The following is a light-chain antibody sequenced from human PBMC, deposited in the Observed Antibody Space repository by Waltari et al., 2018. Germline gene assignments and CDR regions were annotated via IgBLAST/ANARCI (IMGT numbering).Light chain of an antibody. V-gene: IGKV1-5*03. CDR3: QQYSGNSRT. J-gene: IGKJ3*01. Sequence: DIQMTQSPSTLSASVGDRVTITCRASESISTWLAWYQQKPGKAPKFLIYKASNLENGVPSRFRGRGSGTEFTLTITSLQPDDFATYYCQQYSGNSRTFGQGTRLDI. CDR1: ESISTW. CDR2: KAS.